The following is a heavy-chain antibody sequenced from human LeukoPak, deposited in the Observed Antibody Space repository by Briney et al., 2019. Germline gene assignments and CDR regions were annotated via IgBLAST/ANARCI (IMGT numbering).Heavy chain of an antibody. CDR1: GFTFSDYY. CDR3: ARDEWGAAAAN. J-gene: IGHJ4*02. CDR2: ISASTGSAI. D-gene: IGHD6-13*01. Sequence: GGSLRLSCAASGFTFSDYYMTWIRQAPGKGLEWVSYISASTGSAIYYADSVKGRFTISRDNAENSLYLQMNSLRAEDTALYYCARDEWGAAAANWGQGTLVTVSS. V-gene: IGHV3-11*04.